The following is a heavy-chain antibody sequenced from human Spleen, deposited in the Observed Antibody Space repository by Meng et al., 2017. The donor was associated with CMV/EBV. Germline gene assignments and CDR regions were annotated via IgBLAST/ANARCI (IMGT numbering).Heavy chain of an antibody. CDR2: INHSGST. CDR1: GGSFSGYY. V-gene: IGHV4-34*01. D-gene: IGHD6-19*01. Sequence: SETLSLTCAVYGGSFSGYYWSWIRQPPGKGLEWIGEINHSGSTNYNPSLKSRVTISVDTSKNQFSLKLSSVTAADTAMYYCARGQYEQWLVRYYFDYWGQGTLVTVSS. J-gene: IGHJ4*02. CDR3: ARGQYEQWLVRYYFDY.